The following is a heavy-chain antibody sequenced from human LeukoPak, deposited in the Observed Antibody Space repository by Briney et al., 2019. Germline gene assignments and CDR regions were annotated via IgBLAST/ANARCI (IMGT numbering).Heavy chain of an antibody. V-gene: IGHV4-61*02. CDR3: ATGGAPDCSVGTCYSLDS. Sequence: PSETLSLTCTVSGGSITTGTYYLTWIRQSAGKGLEWIGLTYPSGGTNYNSSLKSRLTISIDASKNQFSLKLSSVTAADTAVYYCATGGAPDCSVGTCYSLDSWGQGTLVTVSS. CDR2: TYPSGGT. J-gene: IGHJ4*02. CDR1: GGSITTGTYY. D-gene: IGHD2-15*01.